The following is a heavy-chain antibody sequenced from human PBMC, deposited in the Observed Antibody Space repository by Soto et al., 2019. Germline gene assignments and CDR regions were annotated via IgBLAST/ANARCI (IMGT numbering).Heavy chain of an antibody. J-gene: IGHJ4*02. Sequence: ASVKVSCKASGYTFTSYAMHWVRQAPGQRLEWMGWINPNSGGTNYAQKFQGWVTMTRDTSISTAYMELSRLRSDDTAVYYCARGTSPTAAGEHIDYWGQATLVTVSS. CDR3: ARGTSPTAAGEHIDY. CDR1: GYTFTSYA. V-gene: IGHV1-2*04. CDR2: INPNSGGT. D-gene: IGHD6-13*01.